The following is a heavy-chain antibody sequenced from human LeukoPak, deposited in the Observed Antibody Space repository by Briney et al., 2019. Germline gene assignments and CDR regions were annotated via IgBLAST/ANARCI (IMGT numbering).Heavy chain of an antibody. V-gene: IGHV1-2*02. Sequence: ASVKVSCKASGYTFTGYHMHWVRQAPGQGLEWMGWISPNSGDTSYTQKFQGRVTMTGDTSISTAYMELNRLSSDDTAVYYCARDGSLDYWGQGTLVTVSS. CDR1: GYTFTGYH. J-gene: IGHJ4*02. CDR2: ISPNSGDT. CDR3: ARDGSLDY. D-gene: IGHD1-26*01.